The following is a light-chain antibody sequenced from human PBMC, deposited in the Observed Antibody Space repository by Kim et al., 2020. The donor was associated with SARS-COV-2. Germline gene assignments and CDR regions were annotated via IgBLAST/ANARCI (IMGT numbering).Light chain of an antibody. CDR3: AAWDDSLNGLWV. CDR1: SSNIGSNT. J-gene: IGLJ3*02. Sequence: QSVLTQPPSASGSPGQRVTISCSGSSSNIGSNTVKWYQQLPGTAPKLLIYSNNQRPSGVPDRFSGSKSGTSASLAISGLQSEDEADYYCAAWDDSLNGLWVFGGGTQLTVL. CDR2: SNN. V-gene: IGLV1-44*01.